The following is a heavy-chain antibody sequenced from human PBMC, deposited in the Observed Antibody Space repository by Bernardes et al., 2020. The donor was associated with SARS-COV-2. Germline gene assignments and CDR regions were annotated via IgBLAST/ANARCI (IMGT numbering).Heavy chain of an antibody. CDR3: VREWSAFDI. V-gene: IGHV4-59*01. J-gene: IGHJ3*02. CDR1: GGSIGSYY. CDR2: IHYSGNT. D-gene: IGHD2-8*01. Sequence: SESLSLTCTVSGGSIGSYYWSWIRQPPGKGLEWIGLIHYSGNTNYSPSLKSRVTIPVDTSKNQLSLRLTSVTAADTAVYYCVREWSAFDIWGQGTMVTVSS.